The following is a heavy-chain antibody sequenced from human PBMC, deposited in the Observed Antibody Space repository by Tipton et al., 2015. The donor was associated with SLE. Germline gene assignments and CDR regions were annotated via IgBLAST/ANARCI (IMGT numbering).Heavy chain of an antibody. J-gene: IGHJ4*02. CDR3: ARLNAIVGVIARYSIDY. CDR2: IYPGDSDT. CDR1: GYSFTSYW. V-gene: IGHV5-51*03. Sequence: QLVQSGAEVKKSGESLKISCKTSGYSFTSYWIGWVRQMPGKGLEWMGVIYPGDSDTRYTPSFEGQVTMSADKSISTAYLQWSSLTASDTAIYYCARLNAIVGVIARYSIDYWGQGSLVTVTS. D-gene: IGHD3-3*01.